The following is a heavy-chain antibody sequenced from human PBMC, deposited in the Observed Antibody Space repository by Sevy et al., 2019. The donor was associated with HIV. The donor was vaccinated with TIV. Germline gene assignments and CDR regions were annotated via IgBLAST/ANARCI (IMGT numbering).Heavy chain of an antibody. CDR3: ARRYFDL. Sequence: GGSLRLSCDASGFTFDMYWMQWVRQAPGKGLEWVANIRQDGNEMYYAASVRGRFTISRDNAKGSLYLQMNNLRVDDTATYYCARRYFDLWGQGTLVTVSS. V-gene: IGHV3-7*03. CDR2: IRQDGNEM. J-gene: IGHJ4*02. CDR1: GFTFDMYW.